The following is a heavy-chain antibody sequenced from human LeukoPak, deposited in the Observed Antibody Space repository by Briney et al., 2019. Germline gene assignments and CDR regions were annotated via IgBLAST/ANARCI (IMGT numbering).Heavy chain of an antibody. CDR2: IYSGGST. D-gene: IGHD2-2*02. CDR3: AGEARGYMAFQI. J-gene: IGHJ3*02. CDR1: GFTVSSNY. Sequence: PGGSLRLSCAASGFTVSSNYMSWIRQAPGKGLEWVSVIYSGGSTYYADSVKGRFTISRDNSKNTLYLQMNSLRADDTAVYYCAGEARGYMAFQIWGQGTMVTVSS. V-gene: IGHV3-53*03.